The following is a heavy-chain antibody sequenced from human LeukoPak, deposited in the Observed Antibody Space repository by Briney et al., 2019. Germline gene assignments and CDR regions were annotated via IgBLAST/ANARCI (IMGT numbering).Heavy chain of an antibody. Sequence: WRSLRLSCAASGFTFSSYGMHWVRQAPGKGLEWVAVISYDGSNKYYADSVKGRFTISRDNSKNTLYLQMNSLRAEDTAVYYCANLNSGYDFVYPPYDYWGQGTLVTVSS. J-gene: IGHJ4*02. D-gene: IGHD5-12*01. CDR2: ISYDGSNK. CDR3: ANLNSGYDFVYPPYDY. CDR1: GFTFSSYG. V-gene: IGHV3-30*18.